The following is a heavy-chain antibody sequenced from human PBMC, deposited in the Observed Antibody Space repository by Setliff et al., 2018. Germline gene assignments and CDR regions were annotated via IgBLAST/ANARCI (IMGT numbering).Heavy chain of an antibody. CDR1: GYIFTRYR. V-gene: IGHV1-18*01. CDR2: ISTRNDDT. J-gene: IGHJ4*03. Sequence: ASVKVSCKASGYIFTRYRITWVRQSPGQGLEWMGWISTRNDDTGYAQKFKGRVTFTTDTSTNTAYMELRSLRSDDTAVYYCARRSGDRGMTTGWPDDFDYWVPETLLVTVSS. D-gene: IGHD4-17*01. CDR3: ARRSGDRGMTTGWPDDFDY.